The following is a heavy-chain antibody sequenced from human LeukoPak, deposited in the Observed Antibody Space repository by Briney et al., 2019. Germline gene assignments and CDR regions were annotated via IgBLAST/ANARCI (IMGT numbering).Heavy chain of an antibody. CDR2: INPNSGGT. D-gene: IGHD5-18*01. J-gene: IGHJ4*02. Sequence: GASVKVSCKASGYTFTGYYMHWVRQAPGQGLEWMGWINPNSGGTNYAQKFQGRVTMTRDTSISTAYMELSRLRSDDTAVYYCAREVDTAMVTPDYWGQGTLVTVSS. CDR1: GYTFTGYY. CDR3: AREVDTAMVTPDY. V-gene: IGHV1-2*02.